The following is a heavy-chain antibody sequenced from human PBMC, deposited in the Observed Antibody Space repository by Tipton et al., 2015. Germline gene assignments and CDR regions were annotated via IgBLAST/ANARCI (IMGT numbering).Heavy chain of an antibody. CDR3: ARVSLSTNWETSTFDY. J-gene: IGHJ4*02. D-gene: IGHD1-1*01. V-gene: IGHV4-30-2*01. CDR2: IYHSGAY. CDR1: GGSFSGGGYS. Sequence: TLSLTCSLSGGSFSGGGYSWSWIRQPPGKGLEWIVSIYHSGAYNYNPSLKSRVTTSIDRTNNQFSLRLSSVTAADTAVYYCARVSLSTNWETSTFDYWGQGILVTVSS.